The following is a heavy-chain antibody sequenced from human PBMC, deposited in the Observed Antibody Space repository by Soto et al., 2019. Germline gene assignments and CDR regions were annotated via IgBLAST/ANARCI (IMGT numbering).Heavy chain of an antibody. CDR2: IYPSDSDT. D-gene: IGHD1-26*01. CDR3: VVGLASVFGS. CDR1: GYPFTGYW. J-gene: IGHJ5*02. V-gene: IGHV5-51*01. Sequence: GESLKISCKGSGYPFTGYWIGWVRQMSGKGLEWVGIIYPSDSDTRYSPSFQGQISISADKSIDTAYLHWRRLKASDTAMYYCVVGLASVFGSWGQGTLVTVSS.